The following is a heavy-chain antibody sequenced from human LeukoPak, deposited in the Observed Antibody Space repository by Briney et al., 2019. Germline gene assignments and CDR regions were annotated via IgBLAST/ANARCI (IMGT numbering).Heavy chain of an antibody. Sequence: PGRSLRLSCAASGFTFDDYAMHWVRQDPGKGLEWVAGISWNSGTMAYADSVKGRFTISRDNAKSSLYLQMNNLRDEDTALYYCTKGRSGWYDKAFEYWGQGAQVTVSS. CDR1: GFTFDDYA. CDR3: TKGRSGWYDKAFEY. V-gene: IGHV3-9*01. CDR2: ISWNSGTM. D-gene: IGHD6-19*01. J-gene: IGHJ4*02.